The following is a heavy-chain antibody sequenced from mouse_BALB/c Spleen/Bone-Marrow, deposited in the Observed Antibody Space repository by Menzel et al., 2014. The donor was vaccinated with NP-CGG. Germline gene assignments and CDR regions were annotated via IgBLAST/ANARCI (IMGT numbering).Heavy chain of an antibody. CDR1: GFTFTSYW. CDR2: INPSNGRT. CDR3: ARDGNHRYAMDY. J-gene: IGHJ4*01. D-gene: IGHD2-1*01. Sequence: QVQLQQSGAELVKPGASVKLSCMASGFTFTSYWIHWVKQRPGQGPEWIGEINPSNGRTNYNEKFKSKATLTDDKSSSTAYMQLSSLTSEDSAVYYCARDGNHRYAMDYWGQGTSLTVSS. V-gene: IGHV1S81*02.